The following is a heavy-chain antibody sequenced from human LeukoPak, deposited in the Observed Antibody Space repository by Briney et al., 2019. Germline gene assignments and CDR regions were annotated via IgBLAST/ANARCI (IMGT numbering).Heavy chain of an antibody. V-gene: IGHV4-34*01. D-gene: IGHD4-17*01. Sequence: SETLSLTCAVYGGSFGGYYWSWIRQPPGKGLEWIGEINHSGSTNYNPSLKSRVTISVDTSKNQFSLKLSSVTAADTAVYYCARRATVFDYWGQGTLVTVSS. CDR2: INHSGST. CDR1: GGSFGGYY. J-gene: IGHJ4*02. CDR3: ARRATVFDY.